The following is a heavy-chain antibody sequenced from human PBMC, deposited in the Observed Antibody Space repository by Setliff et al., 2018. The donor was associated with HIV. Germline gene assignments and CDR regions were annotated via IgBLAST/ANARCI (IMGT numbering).Heavy chain of an antibody. CDR1: GGSISSSSYY. J-gene: IGHJ6*03. CDR2: IYYSWST. V-gene: IGHV4-39*01. D-gene: IGHD2-2*01. CDR3: ARQEGYCSSTSCYAWSFMGYYYMDV. Sequence: PSETLSLTCTVSGGSISSSSYYWGWIRQHPGKGLEGIGSIYYSWSTYYNPSLKSRVTTSVDTPKNQFSLKLSSVTAADTAVYYCARQEGYCSSTSCYAWSFMGYYYMDVWGKGTTVTVSS.